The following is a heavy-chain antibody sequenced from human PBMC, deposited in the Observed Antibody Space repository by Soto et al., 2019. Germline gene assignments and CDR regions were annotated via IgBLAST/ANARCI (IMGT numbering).Heavy chain of an antibody. V-gene: IGHV3-74*01. J-gene: IGHJ4*02. CDR2: INSDGSST. CDR3: SRDNWNSN. CDR1: GFTFSPYW. Sequence: EVQLGESGGGLVQPGGSLRLSCAASGFTFSPYWMHWVRQSPGKGLVWVLRINSDGSSTDYADSVKGRFAILRENAKNTLYLQMNILSAEDTAVYYCSRDNWNSNWGQGTLVTVSS. D-gene: IGHD1-20*01.